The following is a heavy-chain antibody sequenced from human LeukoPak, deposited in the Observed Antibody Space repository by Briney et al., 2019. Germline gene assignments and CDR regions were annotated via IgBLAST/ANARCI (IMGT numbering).Heavy chain of an antibody. CDR1: GFTFSSYW. CDR3: ARGAYTSNYPD. Sequence: GGSLRLSCAASGFTFSSYWMTWVRQAPGKGLEWVANINQDGSEKHYVDSLKGRFTISRDNARNSLYLQMNSLRAEDTAVYYCARGAYTSNYPDWGQGTLVTVSS. CDR2: INQDGSEK. V-gene: IGHV3-7*05. J-gene: IGHJ4*02. D-gene: IGHD4-11*01.